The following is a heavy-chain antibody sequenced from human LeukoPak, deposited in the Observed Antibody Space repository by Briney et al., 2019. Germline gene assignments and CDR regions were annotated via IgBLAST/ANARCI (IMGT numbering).Heavy chain of an antibody. CDR3: AKDLRGMVVIDFDY. D-gene: IGHD2-15*01. CDR1: GFTFSGYA. J-gene: IGHJ4*02. V-gene: IGHV3-23*01. Sequence: GGSLRLSCAASGFTFSGYAMRWVRQAPGKGLEWVSTITGSGGTTYYADSVKGRFTISRDNSKNTLFLQTNSLRAEDTALYYCAKDLRGMVVIDFDYWGQGTLVTVPS. CDR2: ITGSGGTT.